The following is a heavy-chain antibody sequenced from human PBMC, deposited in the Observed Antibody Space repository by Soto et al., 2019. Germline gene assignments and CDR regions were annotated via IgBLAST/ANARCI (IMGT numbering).Heavy chain of an antibody. CDR3: ARCLSVTLFDN. D-gene: IGHD2-21*02. CDR2: IYYSGRT. V-gene: IGHV4-31*03. Sequence: QVQLQESGPGLVKPSQTLSLTCTVSGGSISTGGYYWTWIRQHPGKGLEWIGYIYYSGRTYYNPSLKSRVTISVDTSKNQFSLKLSSVTAADTAVYYCARCLSVTLFDNWGQGTLVTVSS. J-gene: IGHJ4*02. CDR1: GGSISTGGYY.